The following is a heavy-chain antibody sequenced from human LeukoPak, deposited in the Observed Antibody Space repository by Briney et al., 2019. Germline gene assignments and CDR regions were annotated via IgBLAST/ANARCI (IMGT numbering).Heavy chain of an antibody. CDR3: AKRGVVVRVILVGFHKEATYFDS. CDR1: GITLSNYG. D-gene: IGHD3-10*01. V-gene: IGHV3-23*01. Sequence: GGSLRLSCAVSGITLSNYGMSWVRQAPGKGLEWVAGISGSGGGTNYADSVKGRFTISRHNPKNTLYLQMHSLRAEDTAVYFCAKRGVVVRVILVGFHKEATYFDSWGQGALVTVSS. CDR2: ISGSGGGT. J-gene: IGHJ4*02.